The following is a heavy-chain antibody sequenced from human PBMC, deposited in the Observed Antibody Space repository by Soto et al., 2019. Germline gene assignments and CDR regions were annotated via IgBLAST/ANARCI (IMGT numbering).Heavy chain of an antibody. CDR3: AATYSTSWYWFAP. J-gene: IGHJ5*02. V-gene: IGHV2-26*01. D-gene: IGHD6-13*01. CDR1: GFSLSNAGLG. Sequence: QVTVKESGPVLVKPTETLTLTCTVSGFSLSNAGLGVSWIRQPPGKALEWLAHIFSNDEKSYSTSLKSRLTLSKDTSKSQVVLIMTNMAPVDTATYYCAATYSTSWYWFAPWGQGTLVTVSS. CDR2: IFSNDEK.